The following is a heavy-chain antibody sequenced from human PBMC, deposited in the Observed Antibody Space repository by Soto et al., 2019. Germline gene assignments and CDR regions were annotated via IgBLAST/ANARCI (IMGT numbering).Heavy chain of an antibody. CDR2: IDGSGGIT. CDR1: GFPFGTTD. Sequence: QLLQSGGGLVQPGGSLTLSCAASGFPFGTTDMSWVRQAPGEGLEWVSTIDGSGGITFYADSVKGRFTISRDNSRNPVYLPMNSLRGDDPALYYCVKNSGWFNTWGQGPLVTVSS. CDR3: VKNSGWFNT. D-gene: IGHD3-10*01. J-gene: IGHJ5*02. V-gene: IGHV3-23*01.